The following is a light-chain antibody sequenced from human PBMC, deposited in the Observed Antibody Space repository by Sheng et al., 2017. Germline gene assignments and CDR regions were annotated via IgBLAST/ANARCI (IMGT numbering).Light chain of an antibody. Sequence: QSALTQPASVSGSPGQSITISCTGSSSDVGGYNYVSWYQQHPGKAPKLMMYNVNKRPSGVSNRFSGAKSANTASLTISGLQAEDEADYYCCSYTSTTTWVFGGGDQADRP. CDR2: NVN. V-gene: IGLV2-14*01. CDR3: CSYTSTTTWV. CDR1: SSDVGGYNY. J-gene: IGLJ3*02.